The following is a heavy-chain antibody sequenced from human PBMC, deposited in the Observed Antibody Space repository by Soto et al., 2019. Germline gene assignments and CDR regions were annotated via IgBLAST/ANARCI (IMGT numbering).Heavy chain of an antibody. CDR1: PFTFSNHW. D-gene: IGHD3-16*01. Sequence: LRLSCSRAPFTFSNHWMNLFRHAPGKGLEGLANIKADGREEYYVGSVKCRCTISRDNGKNSLYLQMNILRAQDTSVYYCARARGVESWRQRPMVTVSS. CDR3: ARARGVES. J-gene: IGHJ4*02. V-gene: IGHV3-7*03. CDR2: IKADGREE.